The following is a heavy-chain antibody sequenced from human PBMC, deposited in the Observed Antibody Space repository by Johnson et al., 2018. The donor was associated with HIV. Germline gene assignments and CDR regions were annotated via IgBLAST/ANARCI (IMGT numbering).Heavy chain of an antibody. D-gene: IGHD2-21*02. Sequence: VQLVESGGGLVRRGGSLRLSCAASGYTFSSYAMSWVRQAPGKGLEWISAVSGSSGSGGSTYYADSVKGRFTISRDNSKNTLYLQMNSLRAEDTALYYCARECGGDCSDAFDIWGQGTMVTVSS. V-gene: IGHV3-23*04. CDR3: ARECGGDCSDAFDI. CDR1: GYTFSSYA. J-gene: IGHJ3*02. CDR2: VSGSSGSGGST.